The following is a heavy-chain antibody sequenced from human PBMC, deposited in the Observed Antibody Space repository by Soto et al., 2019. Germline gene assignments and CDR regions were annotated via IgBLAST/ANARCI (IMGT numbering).Heavy chain of an antibody. Sequence: ASVKVSCKASGYTFTGYYIHWVRQAPGQGLEWMGWINPNSGGTTYAQKFQGWVTMTRDTSISTAYMELSRLRSADTAVYYCARDLGYCSNGVCYNTYYFDTIGYYREYFQHWGQGTPGTV. CDR2: INPNSGGT. D-gene: IGHD2-8*01. J-gene: IGHJ1*01. V-gene: IGHV1-2*04. CDR3: ARDLGYCSNGVCYNTYYFDTIGYYREYFQH. CDR1: GYTFTGYY.